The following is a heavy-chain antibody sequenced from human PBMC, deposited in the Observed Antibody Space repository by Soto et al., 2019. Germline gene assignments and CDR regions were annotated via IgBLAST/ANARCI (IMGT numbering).Heavy chain of an antibody. CDR2: INTDGSST. J-gene: IGHJ4*02. V-gene: IGHV3-74*01. CDR1: GFTFSSYW. Sequence: PGGSLRLSCAASGFTFSSYWMHWVRQAPGKGLVWVSRINTDGSSTTYADSVKGRFTISRDNAKNTLYLQMNSLRAEDSAVYYCARGRTYGFDYWGQGTLVTVSS. CDR3: ARGRTYGFDY. D-gene: IGHD4-17*01.